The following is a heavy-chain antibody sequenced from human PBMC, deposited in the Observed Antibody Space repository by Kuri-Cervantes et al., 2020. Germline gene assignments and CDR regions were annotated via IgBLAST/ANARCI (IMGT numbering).Heavy chain of an antibody. V-gene: IGHV3-7*01. CDR2: IKQDGSEK. CDR3: ARDYGSGSFYTFYIDY. J-gene: IGHJ4*02. Sequence: GESLKIFCAASGFTFSSYWMSWVRQAPGKGLEWVANIKQDGSEKYYVDSVKGRFTISRDNAKNSLYLQMNSLRAEDTAVYYCARDYGSGSFYTFYIDYWGQGTLVTVSS. D-gene: IGHD3-10*01. CDR1: GFTFSSYW.